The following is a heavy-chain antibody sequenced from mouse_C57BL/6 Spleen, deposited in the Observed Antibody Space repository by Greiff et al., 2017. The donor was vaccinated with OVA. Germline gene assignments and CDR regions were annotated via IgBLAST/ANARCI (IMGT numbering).Heavy chain of an antibody. CDR3: ERWGRRGAMDY. Sequence: QVQLQQSGPELVKPGASVKISCKASGYAFSSSWMNWVKQRPGKGLEWIGRIYPGDGDTNYNGKFKGKATLTADKSSSTAYMQLSSLTSEDSAVYLCERWGRRGAMDYWGQGTSVTVSS. CDR2: IYPGDGDT. J-gene: IGHJ4*01. CDR1: GYAFSSSW. V-gene: IGHV1-82*01.